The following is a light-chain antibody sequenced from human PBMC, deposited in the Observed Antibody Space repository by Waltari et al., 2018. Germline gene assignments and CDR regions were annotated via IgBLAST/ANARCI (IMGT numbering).Light chain of an antibody. V-gene: IGKV1-5*03. CDR1: QSISHW. Sequence: IKLTQSPPTLSASVGDRVTITCRASQSISHWLAWYQQKPGKAPKLLISKASSLEKEVPSRFSGSGSGTEFTLTITNLQPDDFATFYCQRYDDYPPTFGGGTKVEIK. J-gene: IGKJ4*01. CDR2: KAS. CDR3: QRYDDYPPT.